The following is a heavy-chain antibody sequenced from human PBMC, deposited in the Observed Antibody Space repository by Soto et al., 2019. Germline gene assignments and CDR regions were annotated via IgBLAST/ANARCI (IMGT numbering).Heavy chain of an antibody. D-gene: IGHD3-10*01. CDR2: IKQDGSEK. CDR3: AKGSGSFSIDF. CDR1: GFTFSSYW. Sequence: GGSLRLSCAASGFTFSSYWMNWVRQAPGKGLEWVANIKQDGSEKYYVDSVKGRFTISRDNTKNSLYLLMNSLRAADTAVYYCAKGSGSFSIDFWGPGTLVTVSS. V-gene: IGHV3-7*01. J-gene: IGHJ4*02.